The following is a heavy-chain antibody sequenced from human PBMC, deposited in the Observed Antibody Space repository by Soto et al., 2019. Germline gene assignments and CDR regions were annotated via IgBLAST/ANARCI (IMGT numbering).Heavy chain of an antibody. CDR1: GFTFSSYS. J-gene: IGHJ3*02. V-gene: IGHV3-48*01. Sequence: EVQLVDSGGGLVQPGGSLRLSCAASGFTFSSYSMNWVRQAPGKGLEWVSYISSRSSTIYYADSVQGRFTISGDNAKNSLYLEMNGLRAEDTAVYDCARGGYCSSTSCYVGSGFDIWGQGTMVTVAS. CDR2: ISSRSSTI. CDR3: ARGGYCSSTSCYVGSGFDI. D-gene: IGHD2-2*01.